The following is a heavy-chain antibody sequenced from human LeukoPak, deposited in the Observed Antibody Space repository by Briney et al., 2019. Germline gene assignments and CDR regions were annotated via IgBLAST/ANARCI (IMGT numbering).Heavy chain of an antibody. J-gene: IGHJ4*02. CDR2: IRYDGSNK. CDR1: GFTFSSYG. Sequence: GGSLRLSCAASGFTFSSYGMHWVRQAPGKGLEWVAFIRYDGSNKYYADSVKGRFTISRDNSKNTLYLQMNSLRAEDTAVYYCAKDPRYTGRPPYYFDYWGQGTLVTVSS. CDR3: AKDPRYTGRPPYYFDY. D-gene: IGHD2-8*02. V-gene: IGHV3-30*02.